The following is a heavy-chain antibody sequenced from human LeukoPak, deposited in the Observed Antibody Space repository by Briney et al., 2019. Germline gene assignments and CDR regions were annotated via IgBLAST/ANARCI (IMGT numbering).Heavy chain of an antibody. V-gene: IGHV3-30-3*01. CDR1: GFTFSSYA. CDR3: ARTRFDY. Sequence: GRSLRLSCAASGFTFSSYAMHWVRQAPGKGLEWVAVISYDGSNKYYADSVKGRFTISRDNSKNTLYLQMNSLRAGDTAVYYCARTRFDYWGQGTLVTVSS. CDR2: ISYDGSNK. J-gene: IGHJ4*02.